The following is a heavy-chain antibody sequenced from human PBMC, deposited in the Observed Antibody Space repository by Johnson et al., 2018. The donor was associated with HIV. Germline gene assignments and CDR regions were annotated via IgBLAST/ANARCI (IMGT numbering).Heavy chain of an antibody. CDR3: AKGGIDAFDI. CDR2: ISYDGSTK. CDR1: GFTFSTYA. Sequence: QVQLVESGGGVVKPGGSLRLSCAASGFTFSTYAIHWVRQAPGKGLEWVAIISYDGSTKYYADSVKGRFTISRDNSKNTVYLEMNSLRAEDTAVYYCAKGGIDAFDIWGQGTMITVSS. V-gene: IGHV3-30-3*01. J-gene: IGHJ3*02. D-gene: IGHD6-25*01.